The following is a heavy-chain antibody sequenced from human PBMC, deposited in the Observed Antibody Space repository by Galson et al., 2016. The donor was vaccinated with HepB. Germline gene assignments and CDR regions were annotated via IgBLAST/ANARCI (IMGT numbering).Heavy chain of an antibody. CDR1: GGPITISSYY. J-gene: IGHJ5*02. CDR3: ARRRESHNWFDP. CDR2: IYYSGRT. V-gene: IGHV4-39*01. Sequence: SETLSLTCTVSGGPITISSYYWGWICQPPGKGLEWIGSIYYSGRTYYNPSLRSRVTLSVDTSKNQFSLKVNSVTAADTAVYYWARRRESHNWFDPWGQGTLVTVPS.